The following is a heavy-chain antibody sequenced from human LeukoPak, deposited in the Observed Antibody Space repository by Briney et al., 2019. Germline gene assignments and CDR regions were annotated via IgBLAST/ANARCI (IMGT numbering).Heavy chain of an antibody. CDR1: GGSITSYY. Sequence: PSETLSLTCTVSGGSITSYYWSWIRQTPGKGLEWIGYVHYSGTTSYNPSLKSRVTISADMSKNQFSLKLSSVTAADTAVYYCERDSSGYSSSWYFDLWGRGTLVTVSS. J-gene: IGHJ2*01. CDR2: VHYSGTT. V-gene: IGHV4-59*01. CDR3: ERDSSGYSSSWYFDL. D-gene: IGHD4-11*01.